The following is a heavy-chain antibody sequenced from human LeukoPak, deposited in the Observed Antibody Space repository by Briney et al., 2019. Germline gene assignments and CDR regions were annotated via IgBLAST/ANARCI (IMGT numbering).Heavy chain of an antibody. CDR1: GFTFSSYS. Sequence: GGSLRLSCAASGFTFSSYSMNWVRQAPGNGLEWVSSISSSSSYIYYADSVKGRFTISRDNAKNSLYLQMNSLRAEDTAVYYCARVIWFRESDYWGQGTLVTVSS. D-gene: IGHD3-10*01. CDR3: ARVIWFRESDY. V-gene: IGHV3-21*01. CDR2: ISSSSSYI. J-gene: IGHJ4*02.